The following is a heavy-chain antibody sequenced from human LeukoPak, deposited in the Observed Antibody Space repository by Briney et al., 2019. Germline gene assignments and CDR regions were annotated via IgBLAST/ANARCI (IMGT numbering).Heavy chain of an antibody. D-gene: IGHD2-21*02. CDR2: IIPIFGTA. J-gene: IGHJ4*02. CDR3: ARDLYAGVLTY. V-gene: IGHV1-69*13. Sequence: SVKVSCKASGGTFSSYAISWVRQAPGQGLEWMGGIIPIFGTANYAQKFQGRVTITADESTSTAYMELRSLRSDDTAVYYCARDLYAGVLTYWGQGTLVTVSS. CDR1: GGTFSSYA.